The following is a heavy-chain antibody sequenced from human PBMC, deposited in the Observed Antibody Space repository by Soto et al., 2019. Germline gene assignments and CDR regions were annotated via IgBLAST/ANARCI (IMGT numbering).Heavy chain of an antibody. D-gene: IGHD4-17*01. CDR2: IIPALGTA. CDR3: ARPAVGDYWDCEL. V-gene: IGHV1-69*08. Sequence: QDQLVQSGAEVKKPGSSVKVSCKASRGTFSSHTFSWVRQAPGQGLEWMGRIIPALGTATYAQKFQGRVTSTADESATTVYMELHSLRAEYTAVSCCARPAVGDYWDCELWGRGPLVSVSS. J-gene: IGHJ2*01. CDR1: RGTFSSHT.